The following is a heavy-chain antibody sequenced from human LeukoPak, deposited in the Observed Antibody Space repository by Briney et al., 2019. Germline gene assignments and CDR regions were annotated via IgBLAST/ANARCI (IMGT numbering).Heavy chain of an antibody. CDR2: MNPNSGNT. V-gene: IGHV1-8*01. D-gene: IGHD3-22*01. Sequence: ASVKVSCKASGYTFTSYDINWVRQTTGQGLEWMGWMNPNSGNTGYAQKFQGRVTMTRNTSISTAYMELSSLRSEDTAVYYCARERLASYYYDSRGDVDYGGQGPLVTVSS. J-gene: IGHJ4*02. CDR1: GYTFTSYD. CDR3: ARERLASYYYDSRGDVDY.